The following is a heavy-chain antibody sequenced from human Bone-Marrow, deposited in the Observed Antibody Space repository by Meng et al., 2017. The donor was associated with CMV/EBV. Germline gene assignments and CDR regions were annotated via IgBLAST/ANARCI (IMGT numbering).Heavy chain of an antibody. CDR1: GGSVSSGSYY. CDR3: ARVKGYCSSTSYSSPIDY. V-gene: IGHV4-61*01. Sequence: GSLRLSCTVSGGSVSSGSYYWSWIRQPPGKGLEWIGYIYYSGSTNYNPSLKSRVTISVDTSKNQFSLKLSSVTAADTAVYYCARVKGYCSSTSYSSPIDYWGQGTLVTVPS. CDR2: IYYSGST. D-gene: IGHD2-2*01. J-gene: IGHJ4*02.